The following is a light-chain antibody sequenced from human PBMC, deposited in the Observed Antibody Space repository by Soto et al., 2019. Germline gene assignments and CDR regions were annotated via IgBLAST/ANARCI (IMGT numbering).Light chain of an antibody. CDR3: SSYTSINTRI. J-gene: IGLJ2*01. V-gene: IGLV2-14*01. CDR2: DVS. CDR1: SSDVGGYNY. Sequence: QSALTQPASVSGSPGQSITISCTGTSSDVGGYNYVSWYQQHPGKAPKLMIYDVSYRPSGVSNRFSGSKSGNTASLTISGLQAEDEADYYCSSYTSINTRIFGGGTKVTVL.